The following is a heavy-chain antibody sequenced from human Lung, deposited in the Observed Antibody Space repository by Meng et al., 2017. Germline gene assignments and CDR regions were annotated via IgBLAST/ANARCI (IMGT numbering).Heavy chain of an antibody. Sequence: EVLVSESGGGLVPPGCSLGLSGAASGFTFTDHLMHWVRQGPGKGLVGVSRINRDGTKPTYADSVKGRFTISRDNAKNTLYLQMNNLRAEDTAFYYCTNDRLNHWGQGALVTVSS. CDR3: TNDRLNH. J-gene: IGHJ1*01. D-gene: IGHD1-1*01. V-gene: IGHV3-74*01. CDR1: GFTFTDHL. CDR2: INRDGTKP.